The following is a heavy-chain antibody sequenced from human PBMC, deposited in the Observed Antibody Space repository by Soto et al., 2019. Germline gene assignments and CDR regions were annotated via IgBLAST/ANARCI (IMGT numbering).Heavy chain of an antibody. CDR2: IWYDGSNK. CDR3: ARDGGYLGAGALDY. CDR1: GFTFSSYG. V-gene: IGHV3-33*01. J-gene: IGHJ4*02. Sequence: GGSLRLSCAASGFTFSSYGMHWVRQAPGKGLEWVAVIWYDGSNKYYADSVKGRFTISRDNSKNTLYLQMNSLRAEDTAVYYCARDGGYLGAGALDYWGQGTLVTVSS. D-gene: IGHD3-16*01.